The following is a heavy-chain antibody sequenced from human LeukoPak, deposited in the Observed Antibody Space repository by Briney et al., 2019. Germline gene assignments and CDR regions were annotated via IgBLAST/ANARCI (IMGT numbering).Heavy chain of an antibody. D-gene: IGHD3-10*01. CDR1: GGSISSYH. J-gene: IGHJ4*02. CDR3: ARHLDYYGSGTYEF. CDR2: IYYTGST. Sequence: SETLSLTCTVSGGSISSYHWSWIRQPPGKGLEWIGYIYYTGSTIYNPSLKSRVTISVDTSKNQFSLKLSSVTAADMAVYYCARHLDYYGSGTYEFWGQGTLVTVSS. V-gene: IGHV4-59*08.